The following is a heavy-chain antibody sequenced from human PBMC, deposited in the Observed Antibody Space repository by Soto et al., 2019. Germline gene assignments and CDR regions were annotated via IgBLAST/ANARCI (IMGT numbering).Heavy chain of an antibody. J-gene: IGHJ4*02. CDR3: ASGAYDFWSADHHPPGY. CDR2: IIPIFGTA. V-gene: IGHV1-69*01. Sequence: QVQLVQSGAEVKKPGSSVKVSCKASGGTFSSYAISWVRQAPGQGLEWMGGIIPIFGTANYAQKFQGRVTITADESTSTAYMELSSLRSEDTDVYYCASGAYDFWSADHHPPGYWGQGTLVTVSS. CDR1: GGTFSSYA. D-gene: IGHD3-3*01.